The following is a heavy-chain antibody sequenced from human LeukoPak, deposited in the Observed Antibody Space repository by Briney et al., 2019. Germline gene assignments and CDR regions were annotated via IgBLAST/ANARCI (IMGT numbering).Heavy chain of an antibody. D-gene: IGHD3-10*01. Sequence: GRSLRLSCAASGFTFSSYGMHWVRQAPGKGLEWVAVISYDGSNKYYADSVEGRFTISRDNSKNTLYLQMNSLRAEDTAVYYCAKDLRAYYYGSGSFDYWGQGTLVTVSS. CDR3: AKDLRAYYYGSGSFDY. CDR1: GFTFSSYG. CDR2: ISYDGSNK. J-gene: IGHJ4*02. V-gene: IGHV3-30*18.